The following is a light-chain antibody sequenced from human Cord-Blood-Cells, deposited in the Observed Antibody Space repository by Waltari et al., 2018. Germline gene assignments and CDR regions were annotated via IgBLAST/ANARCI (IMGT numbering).Light chain of an antibody. Sequence: QSALTQPASVSGSPGQSITISCTGTSSDVGGYNYVSWYQQHPGKAPKLKIYDVSNRPPGVSNGFSGSKSGNTSSLTISGLQAEDEADYYCSSYTSSSTLYVFGTGTKVTVL. V-gene: IGLV2-14*01. J-gene: IGLJ1*01. CDR3: SSYTSSSTLYV. CDR2: DVS. CDR1: SSDVGGYNY.